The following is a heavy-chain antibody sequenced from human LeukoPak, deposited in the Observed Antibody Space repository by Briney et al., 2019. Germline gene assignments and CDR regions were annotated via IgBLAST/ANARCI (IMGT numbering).Heavy chain of an antibody. Sequence: GESLKISCKVSGYSFTTYWIGWVRQTPGKGLEWMGIIYPGDSDTRYSPSFQGQVTISADKSISTAYLQRSSLKASDTAMYYCARHGCSGGSCPFDYWGQGTLVTVSS. CDR2: IYPGDSDT. J-gene: IGHJ4*02. CDR3: ARHGCSGGSCPFDY. CDR1: GYSFTTYW. V-gene: IGHV5-51*01. D-gene: IGHD2-15*01.